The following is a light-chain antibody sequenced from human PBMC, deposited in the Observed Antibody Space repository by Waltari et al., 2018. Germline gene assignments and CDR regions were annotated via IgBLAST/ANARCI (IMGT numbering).Light chain of an antibody. CDR1: SWHSGNI. J-gene: IGLJ3*02. CDR2: VNSDGSH. CDR3: QTGGHGTWV. Sequence: QLVLTQSPSASASLGASVKLPCTLSSWHSGNILAWLPKQPEKGPRYLMKVNSDGSHTKGDEIPDRFSGSSSGAERYLTISSLQSEDEADYYCQTGGHGTWVFGGGTKLTVL. V-gene: IGLV4-69*01.